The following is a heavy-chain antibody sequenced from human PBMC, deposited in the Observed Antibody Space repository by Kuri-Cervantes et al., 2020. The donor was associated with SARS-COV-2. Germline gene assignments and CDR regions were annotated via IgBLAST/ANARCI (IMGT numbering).Heavy chain of an antibody. D-gene: IGHD3-3*01. Sequence: GESLKISCAASGFTFSSYGMHWVRQAPGKGLEWVAFIRYDGSNKYYADSVKGRFTISRDNSKNTLFLQMNSLRAEDTAVYYCATSPYDFWGGYGFDPWGQGTLVTVSS. CDR2: IRYDGSNK. V-gene: IGHV3-30*02. CDR3: ATSPYDFWGGYGFDP. J-gene: IGHJ5*02. CDR1: GFTFSSYG.